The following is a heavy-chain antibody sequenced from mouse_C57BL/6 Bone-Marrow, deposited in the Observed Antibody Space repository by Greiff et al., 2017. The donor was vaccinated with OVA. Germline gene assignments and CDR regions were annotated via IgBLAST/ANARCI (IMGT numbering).Heavy chain of an antibody. J-gene: IGHJ4*01. CDR3: ASHYGSSYRGFYAMDY. CDR1: GYTFTSYW. D-gene: IGHD1-1*01. V-gene: IGHV1-64*01. CDR2: IHPNSGST. Sequence: QVQLQQPGAELVKPGASVKLSCKASGYTFTSYWMHWVKQRPGQGLEWIGMIHPNSGSTNYNEKFKSKATLTVDKSSSTAYVQLSSLTSEDSAVYYCASHYGSSYRGFYAMDYWGQGTSVTVSS.